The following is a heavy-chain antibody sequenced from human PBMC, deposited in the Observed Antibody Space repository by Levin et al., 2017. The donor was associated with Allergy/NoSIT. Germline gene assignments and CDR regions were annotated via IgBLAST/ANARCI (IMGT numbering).Heavy chain of an antibody. CDR2: IGTAGDT. V-gene: IGHV3-13*01. Sequence: GESLKISCAASGFTFSSYDMHWVRQATGKGLEWVSTIGTAGDTYYPGSVKGRFTISRENAKNSLYLQMNSLRAGDTAVYYCARGRSAYSYGTYGMDVWGQGTTVTVSS. CDR1: GFTFSSYD. J-gene: IGHJ6*02. CDR3: ARGRSAYSYGTYGMDV. D-gene: IGHD5-18*01.